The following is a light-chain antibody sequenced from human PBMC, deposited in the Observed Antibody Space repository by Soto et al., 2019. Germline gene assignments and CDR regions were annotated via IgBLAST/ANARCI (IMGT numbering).Light chain of an antibody. CDR2: DAS. J-gene: IGKJ1*01. CDR1: QSISSW. Sequence: IQITQSPSTLSASLGDRVTITCRASQSISSWLAWYQQKPGKAPKLLIYDASSLESGVPSRFSGSGSGTEFTLTISSLQPDDFATYYCQQYNSYSRTFGQGTKLDVK. V-gene: IGKV1-5*01. CDR3: QQYNSYSRT.